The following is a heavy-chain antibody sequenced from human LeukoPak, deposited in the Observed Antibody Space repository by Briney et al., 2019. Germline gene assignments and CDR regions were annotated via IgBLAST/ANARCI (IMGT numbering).Heavy chain of an antibody. J-gene: IGHJ4*02. V-gene: IGHV3-23*01. Sequence: PGGSLRLSCAASGLTFSSYAMSWVRQAPGKGLEWVSALSASGAKTYYADSVKGRFTISRDNSKNTLYLQMSSLRAEDTAVYYCAKDVSGNFDYWGQGTLVTVSS. CDR2: LSASGAKT. CDR1: GLTFSSYA. CDR3: AKDVSGNFDY. D-gene: IGHD5/OR15-5a*01.